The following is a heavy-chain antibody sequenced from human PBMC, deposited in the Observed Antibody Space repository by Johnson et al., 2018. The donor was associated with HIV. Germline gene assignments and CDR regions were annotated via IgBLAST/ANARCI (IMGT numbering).Heavy chain of an antibody. Sequence: QVLLVESGGGLVQPGGSLRLSCAASGFTFSSYAMSWVRQAPGKGLEWVAFVRSDESNKYSLDSVKGRFTISRDNSKNTLHLQMNSLKTEDTAVYYCTSERGRYYDSSNDAFDIWGQGTMVTVSS. CDR3: TSERGRYYDSSNDAFDI. J-gene: IGHJ3*02. CDR1: GFTFSSYA. D-gene: IGHD3-22*01. V-gene: IGHV3-30*02. CDR2: VRSDESNK.